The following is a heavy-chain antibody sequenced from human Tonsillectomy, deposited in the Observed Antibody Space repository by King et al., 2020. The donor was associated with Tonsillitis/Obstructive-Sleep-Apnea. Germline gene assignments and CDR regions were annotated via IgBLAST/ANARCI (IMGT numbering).Heavy chain of an antibody. CDR3: ARHFGVHHIFRKYGGGFDY. V-gene: IGHV4-39*01. CDR2: IYYSGST. Sequence: QLQESGPGLVKPSETLSLTCTVSGGSISSSSYYWGWIRQPPGKGLEWIGSIYYSGSTYYNPSLKSRVTISVDTSKNQLSLKLSSVTAADTAVYYCARHFGVHHIFRKYGGGFDYWGQGTLVTVSS. CDR1: GGSISSSSYY. J-gene: IGHJ4*02. D-gene: IGHD3-3*01.